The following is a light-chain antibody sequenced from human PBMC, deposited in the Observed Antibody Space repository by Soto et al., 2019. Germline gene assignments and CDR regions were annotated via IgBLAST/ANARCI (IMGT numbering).Light chain of an antibody. CDR3: MQNTHWPPS. CDR1: QSLVYSDGYSF. CDR2: KVS. J-gene: IGKJ5*01. V-gene: IGKV2-30*01. Sequence: DVVMTQSPLALPVTPGQPASSSCSSSQSLVYSDGYSFLIWLHQRPGQSPRRLIYKVSNRDSGVPDRFSGSGSGNDFTLKISRVEAEDVGVYYCMQNTHWPPSIGQGTRLEIK.